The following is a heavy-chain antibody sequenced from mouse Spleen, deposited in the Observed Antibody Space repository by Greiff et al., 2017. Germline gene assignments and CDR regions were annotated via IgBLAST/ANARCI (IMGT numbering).Heavy chain of an antibody. CDR1: GYAFSSSW. D-gene: IGHD1-1*01. J-gene: IGHJ4*01. CDR2: IYPGDGDT. V-gene: IGHV1-82*01. Sequence: VHLVESGPELVKPGASVKISCKASGYAFSSSWMNWVKQRPGKGLEWIGRIYPGDGDTNYNGKFKGKATLTADKSSSTAYMQLSSLTSEDSAVYFCAIYYGSSYPHAMDYWGQGTSVTVSS. CDR3: AIYYGSSYPHAMDY.